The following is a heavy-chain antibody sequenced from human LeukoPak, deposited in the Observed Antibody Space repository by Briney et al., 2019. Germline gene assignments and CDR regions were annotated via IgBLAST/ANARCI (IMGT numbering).Heavy chain of an antibody. J-gene: IGHJ3*02. Sequence: SETLSLTCTVSGDSISSSYWSWIRQPPGKGLEWIGYILHSGSTNNNPSLQSRVTISLDTSKNKFSLNLTSVTAADTAVYYCARDTRDAFDIWGQGTMVTVSS. V-gene: IGHV4-59*01. CDR2: ILHSGST. CDR1: GDSISSSY. CDR3: ARDTRDAFDI.